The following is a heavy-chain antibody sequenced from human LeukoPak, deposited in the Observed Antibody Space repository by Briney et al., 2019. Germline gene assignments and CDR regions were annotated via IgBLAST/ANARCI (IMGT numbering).Heavy chain of an antibody. CDR1: GGSIINSNYF. D-gene: IGHD5-12*01. V-gene: IGHV4-39*07. Sequence: SETLSLTCIVSGGSIINSNYFWGWIRQPPGKGLEWIANIHFSGTTHYNPSLRSRVTISVDTSKNQFSLTLNSVTAADTAMYYCARDDYSGYKTAFGYWGQGTLVTVSS. CDR2: IHFSGTT. CDR3: ARDDYSGYKTAFGY. J-gene: IGHJ4*02.